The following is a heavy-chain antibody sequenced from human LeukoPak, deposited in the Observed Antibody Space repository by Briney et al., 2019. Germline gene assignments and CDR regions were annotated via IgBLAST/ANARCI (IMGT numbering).Heavy chain of an antibody. D-gene: IGHD2-8*01. CDR1: GYTFTGYY. CDR2: INPNSGGT. Sequence: ASVRVSCKASGYTFTGYYMHWVRQAPGQGLEWMGWINPNSGGTNYAQKFQGRVTMTRDTSISTAYMELSRLRSDDTAVYYCAKDRCSNGVGCYYYYMDVWGKGTTVTIYS. CDR3: AKDRCSNGVGCYYYYMDV. J-gene: IGHJ6*03. V-gene: IGHV1-2*02.